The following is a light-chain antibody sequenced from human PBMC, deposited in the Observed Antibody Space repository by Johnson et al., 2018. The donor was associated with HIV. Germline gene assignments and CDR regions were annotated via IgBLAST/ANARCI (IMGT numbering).Light chain of an antibody. CDR3: GTWDTSLSAGCV. CDR1: SSNIGNKY. V-gene: IGLV1-51*02. CDR2: ENT. J-gene: IGLJ1*01. Sequence: QSVLTQPPSVSAAPGQKVTISCSGSSSNIGNKYVSWYQQLPGTAPKLLIYENTKRPSGIPDRFSGSKSGTSATLGITGLQTGDEADYYCGTWDTSLSAGCVFGSGTKVTVL.